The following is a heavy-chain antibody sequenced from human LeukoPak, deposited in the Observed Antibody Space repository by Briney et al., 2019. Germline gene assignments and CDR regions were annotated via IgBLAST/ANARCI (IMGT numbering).Heavy chain of an antibody. CDR1: GGSISSSSYS. J-gene: IGHJ4*02. V-gene: IGHV4-39*01. D-gene: IGHD3-22*01. Sequence: SETLSLTCAVYGGSISSSSYSWGWIRQPPGKGLEWIGSIYYSGSTYYTPSLKSRVTISVDTSKNQFSLKLSSVTAADTAVYYCARPDYYDATPLGDYWGQGTLVTVSS. CDR2: IYYSGST. CDR3: ARPDYYDATPLGDY.